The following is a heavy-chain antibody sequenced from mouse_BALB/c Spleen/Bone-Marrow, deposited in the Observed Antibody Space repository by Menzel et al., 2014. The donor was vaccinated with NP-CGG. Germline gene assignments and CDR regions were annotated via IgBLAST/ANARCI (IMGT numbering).Heavy chain of an antibody. J-gene: IGHJ2*01. D-gene: IGHD1-1*01. CDR1: GFAFSSYD. CDR3: AREVLRDYFDY. Sequence: VQLKESGGGLVKPGGALKLSCAASGFAFSSYDMSWVRPTPGKRVGGVAYIRSGGGSTYYPDTVKGRFTISRDNAKNTLYLQMSSLKSEDTAMYYCAREVLRDYFDYWGQGTTLTVSS. V-gene: IGHV5-12-1*01. CDR2: IRSGGGST.